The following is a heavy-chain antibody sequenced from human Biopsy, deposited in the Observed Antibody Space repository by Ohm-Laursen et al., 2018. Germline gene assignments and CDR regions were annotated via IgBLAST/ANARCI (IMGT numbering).Heavy chain of an antibody. D-gene: IGHD1-1*01. CDR3: AERIGDSLGF. J-gene: IGHJ4*02. Sequence: SSVKVSCKASGGTLSSFAITWVRQAPGQGLERMGGIIPIFGTANYAQKFQGRVTVTADKSTRTAYMELSRLRSEDTAVYYCAERIGDSLGFWGQGTLVTVSS. V-gene: IGHV1-69*06. CDR2: IIPIFGTA. CDR1: GGTLSSFA.